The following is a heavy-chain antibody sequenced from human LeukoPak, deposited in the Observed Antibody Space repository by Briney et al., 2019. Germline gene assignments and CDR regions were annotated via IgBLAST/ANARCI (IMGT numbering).Heavy chain of an antibody. CDR2: ISSSSSFI. CDR1: GFTFSSYT. Sequence: GGSLRLSCAASGFTFSSYTMNWVRQAPGQGLECVSSISSSSSFIYYADSVKGRFTISRDNAKNSLYLQMNSLRAEDTAVYYCASSSGGGDFDYWGQGTLVTVSS. J-gene: IGHJ4*02. D-gene: IGHD2-21*01. CDR3: ASSSGGGDFDY. V-gene: IGHV3-21*01.